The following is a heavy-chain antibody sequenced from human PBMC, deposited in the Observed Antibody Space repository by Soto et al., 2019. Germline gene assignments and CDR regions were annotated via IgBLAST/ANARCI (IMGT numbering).Heavy chain of an antibody. CDR3: ARVWSYSSSWYFDY. CDR1: GGSISSYY. CDR2: IYYSGST. Sequence: SETLSLTCTVSGGSISSYYWSWIRQPPGKGLEWIRYIYYSGSTNYNPSLKSRVTISVDTSKNQFSLKLSSVTAADTAVYYCARVWSYSSSWYFDYWGQGTLVTVSS. V-gene: IGHV4-59*01. D-gene: IGHD6-13*01. J-gene: IGHJ4*02.